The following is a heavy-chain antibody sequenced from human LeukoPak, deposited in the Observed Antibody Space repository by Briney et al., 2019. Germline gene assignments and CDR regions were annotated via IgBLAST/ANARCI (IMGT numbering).Heavy chain of an antibody. Sequence: PSETLSLTCTVSGGSISSSSYYWGWIGQPPGKGLEWIGSIYYSGSTYYNPSLKSRVTISVDTSKNQFSLKLSSVTAADTAVYYCARQSGYLGWFDPWGQGTLVTVSS. CDR3: ARQSGYLGWFDP. CDR1: GGSISSSSYY. V-gene: IGHV4-39*01. D-gene: IGHD3-22*01. J-gene: IGHJ5*02. CDR2: IYYSGST.